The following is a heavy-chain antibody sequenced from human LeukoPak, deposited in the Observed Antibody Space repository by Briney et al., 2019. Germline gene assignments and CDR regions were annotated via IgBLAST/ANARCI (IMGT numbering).Heavy chain of an antibody. D-gene: IGHD6-13*01. CDR2: IYTSGST. CDR1: GGSISSYY. V-gene: IGHV4-4*07. Sequence: PSETLSLTCTVSGGSISSYYWSWIRQPAGKGLEWIGRIYTSGSTNYNPSLKSRVTMSVDTSKNQFSLKLSSVTAADTAVYYCARGSRRYSSTWYPDDAFDIWGQGTMVTVSS. J-gene: IGHJ3*02. CDR3: ARGSRRYSSTWYPDDAFDI.